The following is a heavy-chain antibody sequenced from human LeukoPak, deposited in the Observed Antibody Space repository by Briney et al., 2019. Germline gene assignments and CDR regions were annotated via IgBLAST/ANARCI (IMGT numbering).Heavy chain of an antibody. CDR3: ARGDIVVVPAAPDAFDI. CDR1: GGSISSYY. D-gene: IGHD2-2*01. J-gene: IGHJ3*02. V-gene: IGHV4-59*12. Sequence: SETLSLTCTVSGGSISSYYWSWIRQPPGKGLEWIGYIYYSGSTNYNPSLKGRVTISVDRSKNQFSLKLSSVTAADTAVYYCARGDIVVVPAAPDAFDIWGQGTMVTVSS. CDR2: IYYSGST.